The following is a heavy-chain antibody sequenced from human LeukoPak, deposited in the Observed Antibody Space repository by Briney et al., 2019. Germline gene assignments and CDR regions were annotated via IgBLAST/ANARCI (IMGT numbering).Heavy chain of an antibody. CDR3: TTERITMIVVVISHWYFDL. Sequence: GGSLRLSCVASGFTFTRAWMNWVRQAPGKGLEWVGRIKTKDYGGTIEYAAPVEGRFTISRDDSKNTLYLQMNSLKTEDTAVYYCTTERITMIVVVISHWYFDLWGRGTLVTVSS. CDR2: IKTKDYGGTI. V-gene: IGHV3-15*01. J-gene: IGHJ2*01. CDR1: GFTFTRAW. D-gene: IGHD3-22*01.